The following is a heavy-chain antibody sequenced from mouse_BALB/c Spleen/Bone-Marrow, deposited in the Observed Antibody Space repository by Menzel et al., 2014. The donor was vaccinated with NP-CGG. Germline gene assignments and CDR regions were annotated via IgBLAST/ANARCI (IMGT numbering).Heavy chain of an antibody. D-gene: IGHD1-1*01. CDR1: GYTFTEYI. CDR3: ARHEGSYGSSYIDY. J-gene: IGHJ2*01. Sequence: QVQLQQPGAGLMKPGASVKLSCKASGYTFTEYIIHWVKQRSGQGLEWIGWFYPGSGCIKYNEKFKDKATLTADKSSSTVYMELSRLASEDSAVYFCARHEGSYGSSYIDYWGQGTTLTVSS. V-gene: IGHV1-62-2*01. CDR2: FYPGSGCI.